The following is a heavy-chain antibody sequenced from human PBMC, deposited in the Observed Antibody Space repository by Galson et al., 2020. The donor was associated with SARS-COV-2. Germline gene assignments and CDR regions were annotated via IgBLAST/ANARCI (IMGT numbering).Heavy chain of an antibody. CDR1: GFSFSTNS. V-gene: IGHV3-21*01. D-gene: IGHD2-8*02. Sequence: KIGESLKISCAASGFSFSTNSVNWVRQAPGKGLEWVSYISTRSNYIYYADSVKGRFTISRDNAKNSLLLQMNSLRVEDTAVYYCASGGYTTDLGAFDIWGQGTMVTVSS. CDR3: ASGGYTTDLGAFDI. J-gene: IGHJ3*02. CDR2: ISTRSNYI.